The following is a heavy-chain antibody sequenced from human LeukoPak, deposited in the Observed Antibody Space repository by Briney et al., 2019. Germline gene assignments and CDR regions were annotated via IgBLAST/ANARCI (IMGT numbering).Heavy chain of an antibody. CDR3: ASTVTILNYIDY. D-gene: IGHD4-17*01. Sequence: GGSLRLSCAASGFTFSSYDMHWVRQATGKGLEWVSAIGTAGDTYYPGSVKGRFTIFRDNSKNTLYLQMNSLRAEDTAVYYCASTVTILNYIDYWGQGTLVTVSS. CDR2: IGTAGDT. V-gene: IGHV3-13*01. J-gene: IGHJ4*02. CDR1: GFTFSSYD.